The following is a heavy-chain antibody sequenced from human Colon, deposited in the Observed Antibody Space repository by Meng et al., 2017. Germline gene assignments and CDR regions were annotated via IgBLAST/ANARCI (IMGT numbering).Heavy chain of an antibody. CDR1: EFTFSNFA. CDR3: AKDTFILVDGTFDM. CDR2: ISGSGGSP. D-gene: IGHD3-22*01. V-gene: IGHV3-23*01. Sequence: GGSLRLSCGASEFTFSNFAMSWVRQAPGKGLEWVSGISGSGGSPYYADSVKGRFTISRDNSKNTLYLQMNSLRAEDTAVYYCAKDTFILVDGTFDMWGQGTMVTVSS. J-gene: IGHJ3*02.